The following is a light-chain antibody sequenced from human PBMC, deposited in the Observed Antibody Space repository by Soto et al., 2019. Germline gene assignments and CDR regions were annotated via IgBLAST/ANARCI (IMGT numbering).Light chain of an antibody. CDR3: LLSYSGASA. Sequence: QAVVTQESSLTVSPEGTVTLTCASSAGAVTSGHFPYWFQQKPGQAPRTLIYDTTKKHAWTRARFSGSLLGGNAALTLSGAQPEDEAEYYCLLSYSGASAFGTGTKVTVL. CDR1: AGAVTSGHF. J-gene: IGLJ1*01. V-gene: IGLV7-46*01. CDR2: DTT.